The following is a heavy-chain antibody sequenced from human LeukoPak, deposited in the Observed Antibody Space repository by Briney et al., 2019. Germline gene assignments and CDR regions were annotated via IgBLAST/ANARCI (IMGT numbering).Heavy chain of an antibody. Sequence: PPQTLSLTCTVSGGSLSSYSWSWIRQPAGKGLEWIGRIYTSGSTNYNPSLKSRVTMSVDTSKNQFSLKLSSVTAADTAVYYCARSAVHYYDSSGFDYWGQGTLVTVSS. CDR1: GGSLSSYS. CDR3: ARSAVHYYDSSGFDY. D-gene: IGHD3-22*01. CDR2: IYTSGST. J-gene: IGHJ4*02. V-gene: IGHV4-4*07.